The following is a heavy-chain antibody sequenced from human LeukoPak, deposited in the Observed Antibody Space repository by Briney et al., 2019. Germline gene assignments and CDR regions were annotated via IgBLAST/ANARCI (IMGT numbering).Heavy chain of an antibody. CDR2: ISYDGSNK. CDR3: AGSQAVAGEDYFDY. J-gene: IGHJ4*02. Sequence: PGRSLRLSCAASGFTFSSYAMHWVRQAPGKGPEWVAVISYDGSNKYYADSVKGRFTISRDNSKNTLYLQMNSLRAEDTAVYYCAGSQAVAGEDYFDYWGQGTLVTVSS. D-gene: IGHD6-19*01. CDR1: GFTFSSYA. V-gene: IGHV3-30-3*01.